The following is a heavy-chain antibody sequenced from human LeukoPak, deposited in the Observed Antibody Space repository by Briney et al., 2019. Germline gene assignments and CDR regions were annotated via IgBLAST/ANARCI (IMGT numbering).Heavy chain of an antibody. J-gene: IGHJ5*02. Sequence: PSQTLSLTCTVSGVSISTSSYYWAWIRQPPGKGLEWLGSKYYSGATYYKSSLKSRVTISIDTSKNQFSLKVTSVTAEDTAVYYCVRGGWQWLVRNWFDPWGQGTLVTVSS. CDR3: VRGGWQWLVRNWFDP. D-gene: IGHD6-19*01. CDR2: KYYSGAT. CDR1: GVSISTSSYY. V-gene: IGHV4-39*07.